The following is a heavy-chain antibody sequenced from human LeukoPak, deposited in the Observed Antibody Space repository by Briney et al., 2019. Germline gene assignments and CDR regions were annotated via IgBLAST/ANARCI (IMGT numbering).Heavy chain of an antibody. CDR3: ARGPGGGLAVTTGGGWDY. Sequence: GASVKVSCKASGGTFSSYAISWVRQAPGQGLEWMGGIIPIFGTANYAQKFQGRVTITADESTSTAYMELSSLRSEDTAVYYCARGPGGGLAVTTGGGWDYWGQGTLVTVSS. D-gene: IGHD4-17*01. CDR2: IIPIFGTA. V-gene: IGHV1-69*13. CDR1: GGTFSSYA. J-gene: IGHJ4*02.